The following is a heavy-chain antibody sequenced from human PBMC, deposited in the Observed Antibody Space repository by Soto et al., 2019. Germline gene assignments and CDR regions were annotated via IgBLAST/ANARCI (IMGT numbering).Heavy chain of an antibody. CDR2: IWYDGSNK. CDR3: ARAHLGRWELLAYYFDY. Sequence: QVQLVESGGGVVQPGRSLRLSCAASGFTFSSYGMHWDRQAPGKGLEWVAVIWYDGSNKYYADSVKSRFTISRDNSKNTLYLQMNSLRAEDTAVYYCARAHLGRWELLAYYFDYWGQGTLVTVSS. CDR1: GFTFSSYG. V-gene: IGHV3-33*01. D-gene: IGHD1-26*01. J-gene: IGHJ4*02.